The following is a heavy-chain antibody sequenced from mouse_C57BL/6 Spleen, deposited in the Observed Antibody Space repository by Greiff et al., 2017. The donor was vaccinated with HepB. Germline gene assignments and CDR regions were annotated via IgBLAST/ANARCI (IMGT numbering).Heavy chain of an antibody. CDR2: ILPGSGST. J-gene: IGHJ3*01. D-gene: IGHD4-1*01. Sequence: QVQLQQSGAELLKPGASVKLSCKATGYTFTGYWIEWVKQRPGHGLEWIGEILPGSGSTNYNEKFKGKATFTADTSSNTAYMQLSSLTTEDSAIYYCARHWDADAWFAYWGQGTLVTVSA. CDR3: ARHWDADAWFAY. V-gene: IGHV1-9*01. CDR1: GYTFTGYW.